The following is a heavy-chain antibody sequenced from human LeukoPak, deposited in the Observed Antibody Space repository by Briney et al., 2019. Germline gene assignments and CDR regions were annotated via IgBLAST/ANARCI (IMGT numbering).Heavy chain of an antibody. J-gene: IGHJ2*01. V-gene: IGHV4-39*07. CDR3: ARLPNTAMAPYWYFDL. D-gene: IGHD5-18*01. Sequence: SETLSLTCTVSGGSISSSSYYWGWIRQPPGKGLEWIGSIYYSGSTYYNPSLKSRVTISVDTSKNQFSLKLSSVTAADTAVYYCARLPNTAMAPYWYFDLWGRGTLVTVSS. CDR2: IYYSGST. CDR1: GGSISSSSYY.